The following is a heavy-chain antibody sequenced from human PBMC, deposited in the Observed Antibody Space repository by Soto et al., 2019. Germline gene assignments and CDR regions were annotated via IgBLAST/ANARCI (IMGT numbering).Heavy chain of an antibody. V-gene: IGHV3-30*18. CDR2: ISYDGRNK. CDR1: GFTFSSYG. CDR3: VKDGSSGWPYFYDMDV. Sequence: QVQLVESGGGVVQPGRSLRLSCAASGFTFSSYGMHWVRQAPGKGLEWVAVISYDGRNKYYADAVKGRLTISRVNSKNTLYLQMSSLRAEDTAVYYCVKDGSSGWPYFYDMDVWGQGTTVTVSS. D-gene: IGHD6-19*01. J-gene: IGHJ6*02.